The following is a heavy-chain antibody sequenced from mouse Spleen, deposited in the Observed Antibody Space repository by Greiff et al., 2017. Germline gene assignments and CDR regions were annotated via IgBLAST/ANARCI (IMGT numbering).Heavy chain of an antibody. Sequence: QVTLKESGPGILQPSQTLSLTCSFSGFSLSTFGMGVGWIRHPPGLGLEWLAHTWWDDDKYYNPALKSRLTISKDTSKNQVFLKIANVDTANTATYYCARIGDYGGGSWFAYWGQGTLVTVSA. V-gene: IGHV8-8*01. CDR3: ARIGDYGGGSWFAY. CDR1: GFSLSTFGMG. J-gene: IGHJ3*01. D-gene: IGHD2-4*01. CDR2: TWWDDDK.